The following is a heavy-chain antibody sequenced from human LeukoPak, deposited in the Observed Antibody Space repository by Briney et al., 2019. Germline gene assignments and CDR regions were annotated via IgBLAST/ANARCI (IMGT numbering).Heavy chain of an antibody. CDR3: ARRSSDGTSDY. Sequence: PSETLSLTCTVSGGSISSYYWSWIRQPPGKGLEWIGYIYYSGSTNYNPSLKSRVTISVDTSKNQFSLKLSSVTAADTAIYYCARRSSDGTSDYWGQGTLVTVSS. V-gene: IGHV4-59*08. J-gene: IGHJ4*02. D-gene: IGHD2-15*01. CDR1: GGSISSYY. CDR2: IYYSGST.